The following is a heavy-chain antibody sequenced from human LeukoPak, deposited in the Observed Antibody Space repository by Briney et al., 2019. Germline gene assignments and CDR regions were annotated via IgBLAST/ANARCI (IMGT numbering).Heavy chain of an antibody. V-gene: IGHV3-48*03. D-gene: IGHD2-2*01. J-gene: IGHJ5*02. CDR1: GFTFSSYE. Sequence: PGGSLRLSCAASGFTFSSYEMNWVRQAPGKGLQWVSYISSSGNKMYYANSVKGRFTISRDNAKNSLYLQMNSLRAEDTAVYYCARAQRPQYTSTWDNWFDPWGQGTLVTVSS. CDR3: ARAQRPQYTSTWDNWFDP. CDR2: ISSSGNKM.